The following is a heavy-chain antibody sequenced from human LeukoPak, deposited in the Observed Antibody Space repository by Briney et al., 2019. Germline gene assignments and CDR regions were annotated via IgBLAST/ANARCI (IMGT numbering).Heavy chain of an antibody. J-gene: IGHJ5*02. Sequence: SETLSLTCTVSGGSISSSSYYWGWIRQPPGKGLEWIGSIYYSGSTYYNPSLKSRVTISVDTSKNQFSLKLSSVTAADTAVYYCARHSVELLWFGEAGFDPWGQGTLVTVSS. V-gene: IGHV4-39*01. CDR1: GGSISSSSYY. CDR2: IYYSGST. D-gene: IGHD3-10*01. CDR3: ARHSVELLWFGEAGFDP.